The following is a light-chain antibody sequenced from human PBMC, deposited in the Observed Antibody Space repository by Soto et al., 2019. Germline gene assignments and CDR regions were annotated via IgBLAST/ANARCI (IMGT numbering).Light chain of an antibody. CDR3: HSYDVSLSGPV. V-gene: IGLV1-40*01. CDR2: DNN. CDR1: SSNIGAGYD. Sequence: QSVLTQPASVSGAPGQRVTISCTGSSSNIGAGYDVHWYQQLPGTAPKVLIYDNNTRPSGVPDRFSGSKSGTSASLAITGLQAEDEADYYCHSYDVSLSGPVFGGGTKLTVL. J-gene: IGLJ2*01.